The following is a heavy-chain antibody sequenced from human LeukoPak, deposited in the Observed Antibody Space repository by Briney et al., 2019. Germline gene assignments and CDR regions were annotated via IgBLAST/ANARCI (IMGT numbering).Heavy chain of an antibody. V-gene: IGHV3-21*01. CDR1: GFTFSSYS. CDR3: AREDNYYGSGSYQYYYYYYYMDV. Sequence: GGSLRLSCAASGFTFSSYSMNWVRQAPGKGLEWVSSISSSSSYIYYADSVKGRFTISRDNAKNSLYLQMNSLRAEDTAVYYCAREDNYYGSGSYQYYYYYYYMDVWGKGTTVTVSS. CDR2: ISSSSSYI. D-gene: IGHD3-10*01. J-gene: IGHJ6*03.